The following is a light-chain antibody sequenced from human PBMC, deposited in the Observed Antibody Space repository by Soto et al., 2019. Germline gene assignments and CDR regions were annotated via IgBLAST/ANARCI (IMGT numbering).Light chain of an antibody. CDR3: QQFSSYPLT. CDR2: DAS. V-gene: IGKV3-20*01. CDR1: QTVRNNY. Sequence: EFVLTQSPVTLSFSPGEGATLSCRASQTVRNNYLAWYQQKPGQAPRLLIYDASSRATGIPDRFSGGGSGTDFTLTISRLEPEDFAVYYCQQFSSYPLTFGGGTKWIS. J-gene: IGKJ4*01.